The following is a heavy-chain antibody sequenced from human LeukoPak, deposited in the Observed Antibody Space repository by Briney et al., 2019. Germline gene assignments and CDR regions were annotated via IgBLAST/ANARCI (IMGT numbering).Heavy chain of an antibody. J-gene: IGHJ4*02. CDR3: AIENCSGGSGWSKAFDY. V-gene: IGHV1-2*02. Sequence: ASVKVSCKTSGYTFTVKVLHWLRQAPGQGLEWMGGFDPQRGDTVYAPKFRGRVTVTRDTSVSTPYMYLSRLSSDDSAVYYCAIENCSGGSGWSKAFDYWGQGTLVIVSS. D-gene: IGHD2-15*01. CDR1: GYTFTVKV. CDR2: FDPQRGDT.